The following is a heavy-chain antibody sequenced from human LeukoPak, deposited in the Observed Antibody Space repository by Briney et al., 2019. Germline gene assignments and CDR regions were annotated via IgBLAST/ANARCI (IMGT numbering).Heavy chain of an antibody. J-gene: IGHJ3*01. V-gene: IGHV1-2*02. Sequence: GASVKVSCEASGSTVTDYLIHWVRQAPGQGLEWMGWINPDGGNTRYSRSFRGRVIMTRDTSKTAAYMELNSLTFDDTALYYCATDPHGGPTPNAFDAWGPGTLVTVSS. D-gene: IGHD3-3*01. CDR2: INPDGGNT. CDR1: GSTVTDYL. CDR3: ATDPHGGPTPNAFDA.